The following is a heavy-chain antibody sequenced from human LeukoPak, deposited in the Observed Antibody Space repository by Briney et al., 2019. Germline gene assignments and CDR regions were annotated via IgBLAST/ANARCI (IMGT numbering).Heavy chain of an antibody. V-gene: IGHV1-18*01. D-gene: IGHD3-3*01. CDR1: GYTFTSYG. CDR3: ARDRRYDFWSGYYNYKYYYYGMDV. Sequence: ASVKVFCKASGYTFTSYGISWVRQAPGQGLEWMGWISTYNGNTNYAHKFQGRVTLTTDTSTSTASMELRSLRSDDTAVYYCARDRRYDFWSGYYNYKYYYYGMDVWGQGTTVTVSS. CDR2: ISTYNGNT. J-gene: IGHJ6*02.